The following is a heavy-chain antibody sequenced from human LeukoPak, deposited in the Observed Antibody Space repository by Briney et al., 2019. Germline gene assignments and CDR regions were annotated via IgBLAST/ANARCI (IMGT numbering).Heavy chain of an antibody. Sequence: GSSVKVSCKASGGTFSSYAISWVRQAPGQGLEWMGGIIPIFGTANYAQKFQGRGTITADESMSTAYMELSSLRSEDTAVYYCASGGSGSSVYYFDYWGQGTLVTVSS. V-gene: IGHV1-69*01. CDR2: IIPIFGTA. D-gene: IGHD3-10*01. J-gene: IGHJ4*02. CDR1: GGTFSSYA. CDR3: ASGGSGSSVYYFDY.